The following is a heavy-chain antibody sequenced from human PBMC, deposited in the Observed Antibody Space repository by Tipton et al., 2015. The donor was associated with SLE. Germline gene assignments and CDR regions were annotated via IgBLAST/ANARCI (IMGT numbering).Heavy chain of an antibody. CDR1: GGSFSGYY. CDR3: ARLNRYDAFDI. D-gene: IGHD3-9*01. J-gene: IGHJ3*02. V-gene: IGHV4-34*01. CDR2: IYYSGST. Sequence: LRLSCAVYGGSFSGYYWGWIRQPPGKGLEWIGSIYYSGSTYYNPSLKSRVTISVDTSKNQFSLKLSSVTAADTAVYYCARLNRYDAFDIWGQGTMVTVSS.